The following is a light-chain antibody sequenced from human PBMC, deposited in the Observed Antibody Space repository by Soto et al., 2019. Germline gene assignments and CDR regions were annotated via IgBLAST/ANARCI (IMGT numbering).Light chain of an antibody. CDR2: EDN. J-gene: IGLJ3*02. V-gene: IGLV2-23*01. Sequence: QSALTQPASVSGSPGQSITISCTGTSSDVGTYKLVSWYQQHPGKAPKLLIYEDNKRPSGVSDHFSGSKSGNTASLTISGLQAEDEAAYHCCSYAGDSTLVFGGGTKVTVL. CDR3: CSYAGDSTLV. CDR1: SSDVGTYKL.